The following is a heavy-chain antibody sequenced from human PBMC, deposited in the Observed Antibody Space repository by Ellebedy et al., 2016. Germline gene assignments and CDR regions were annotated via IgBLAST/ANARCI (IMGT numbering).Heavy chain of an antibody. D-gene: IGHD4-17*01. Sequence: ASVKVSCKGSGYSFTSYAMHWVRQAPGQRLEWMGWINAGNGNTKYSQKFQDRVTMTEDTSTDTTYMELSSLRSEDTAVYYCATTDPRDYGDYGGFGGYWGQGTLVTVSS. CDR1: GYSFTSYA. CDR2: INAGNGNT. J-gene: IGHJ4*02. V-gene: IGHV1-3*01. CDR3: ATTDPRDYGDYGGFGGY.